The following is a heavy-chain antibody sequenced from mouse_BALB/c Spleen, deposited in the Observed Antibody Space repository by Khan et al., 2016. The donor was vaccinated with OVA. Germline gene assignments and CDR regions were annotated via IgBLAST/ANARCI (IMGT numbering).Heavy chain of an antibody. CDR3: SRSGYGFGAY. Sequence: QVQLKQSGAELVRPGTSVKVSCKASGYAFSNYLIEWLKQRPGQGLEWIGVINPESGGTKYNEKFKDKAILTADTSSSTAYMQLSSLTSDDSAGYFCSRSGYGFGAYWGPGTLVTVSA. CDR1: GYAFSNYL. V-gene: IGHV1-54*01. D-gene: IGHD3-2*02. CDR2: INPESGGT. J-gene: IGHJ3*01.